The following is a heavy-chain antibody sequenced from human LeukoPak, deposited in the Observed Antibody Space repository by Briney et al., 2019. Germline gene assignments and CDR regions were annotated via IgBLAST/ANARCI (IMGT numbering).Heavy chain of an antibody. D-gene: IGHD2-8*01. CDR2: ISYGGRNK. Sequence: GRSLRLSCAASVFTFSIDRMHWVREAPGKGVEGVAVISYGGRNKYYADSVKGRFTISRDNSKNTLYLQMISLRAEDTAVYYCAKILMVSAINSRDYWGQGTLVSVSS. V-gene: IGHV3-30*18. J-gene: IGHJ4*02. CDR3: AKILMVSAINSRDY. CDR1: VFTFSIDR.